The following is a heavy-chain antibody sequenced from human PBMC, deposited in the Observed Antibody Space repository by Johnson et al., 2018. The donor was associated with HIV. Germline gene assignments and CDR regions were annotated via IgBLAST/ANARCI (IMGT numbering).Heavy chain of an antibody. J-gene: IGHJ3*02. CDR3: ARDNRDYYDSSGPSAFDI. D-gene: IGHD3-22*01. Sequence: VQLVESGGGLVKPGGSLRLSCAASGFTFTNAWMSWVRQAPGKGLEWVGRIKSKTDGGTTDYAAPVKGRFTISRDDSKNTLYLQMNSLRAEDTAVYYCARDNRDYYDSSGPSAFDIWGQGTMVTVSS. V-gene: IGHV3-15*01. CDR1: GFTFTNAW. CDR2: IKSKTDGGTT.